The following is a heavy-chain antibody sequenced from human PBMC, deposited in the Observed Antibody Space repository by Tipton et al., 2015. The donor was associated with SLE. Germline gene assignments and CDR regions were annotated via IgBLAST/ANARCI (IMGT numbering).Heavy chain of an antibody. V-gene: IGHV4-59*01. CDR2: INYSGTT. J-gene: IGHJ4*02. CDR1: GGFISGYY. Sequence: TLSLTCTVSGGFISGYYWSWIRQTPGKGLEWIGYINYSGTTTYKPSLKSRVSISVDTSNNEFSLNLNSATAADTGVYYCARGVAFDSWGRGTLVTVSS. CDR3: ARGVAFDS.